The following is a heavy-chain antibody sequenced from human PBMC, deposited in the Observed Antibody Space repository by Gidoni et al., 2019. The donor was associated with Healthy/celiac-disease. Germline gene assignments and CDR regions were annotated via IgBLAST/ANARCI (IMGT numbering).Heavy chain of an antibody. Sequence: QVQLVQSGAEVKKPGAAVKVSCKASEYPFTSYAMHWVRQAPVQRLEWMGWINAGNGNTKYSQKFQGRVTITRDTSASTAYMELSSLRSEDTAVYYCATTMVQGVIPDYWGQGTLVTVSS. CDR2: INAGNGNT. CDR3: ATTMVQGVIPDY. D-gene: IGHD3-10*01. V-gene: IGHV1-3*01. CDR1: EYPFTSYA. J-gene: IGHJ4*02.